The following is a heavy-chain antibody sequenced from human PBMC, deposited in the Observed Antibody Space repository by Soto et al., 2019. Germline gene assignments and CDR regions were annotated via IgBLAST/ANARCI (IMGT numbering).Heavy chain of an antibody. Sequence: QVQLVESGGGVVQPGRSLRLSCAASGFTFSSYGMHWVRQAPGKGLEWVAVIWYDGSNKYYADSVKGRFTISRDNSKNTLYLQMDSLETDDTAVYYCVRDGNNYSFDYWGQGTLVTVSS. CDR3: VRDGNNYSFDY. CDR2: IWYDGSNK. CDR1: GFTFSSYG. D-gene: IGHD2-21*01. V-gene: IGHV3-33*01. J-gene: IGHJ4*02.